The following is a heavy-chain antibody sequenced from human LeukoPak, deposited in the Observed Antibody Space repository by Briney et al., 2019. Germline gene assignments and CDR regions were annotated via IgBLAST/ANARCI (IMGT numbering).Heavy chain of an antibody. Sequence: SETLSLTCAVYGGSFSGYYGSWIRQPPGEWLEWVGEIIQRVSTNYNPSPKTRFTISVDTSRNQFSLKLSSGTAADTAVFYCARVQPRYFYDSSPYFDYWGKGTLDTASS. D-gene: IGHD3-22*01. CDR2: IIQRVST. CDR3: ARVQPRYFYDSSPYFDY. V-gene: IGHV4-34*12. J-gene: IGHJ4*02. CDR1: GGSFSGYY.